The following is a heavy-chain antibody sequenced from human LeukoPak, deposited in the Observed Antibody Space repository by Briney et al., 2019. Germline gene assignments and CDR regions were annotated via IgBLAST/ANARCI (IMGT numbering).Heavy chain of an antibody. CDR3: AKEGYYYDSSGYYRYFDY. CDR2: IRYDGSNK. V-gene: IGHV3-30*02. J-gene: IGHJ4*02. CDR1: GFTFSSYG. Sequence: GGSLRLSCAASGFTFSSYGMHWVRQAPGKGLEWVAFIRYDGSNKYYADSVKGRFTISRDISKNTLYLQMNSLRAEDTAVYYCAKEGYYYDSSGYYRYFDYWGQGTLVTVSS. D-gene: IGHD3-22*01.